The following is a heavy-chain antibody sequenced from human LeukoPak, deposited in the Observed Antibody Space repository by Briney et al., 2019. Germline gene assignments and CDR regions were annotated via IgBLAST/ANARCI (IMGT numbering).Heavy chain of an antibody. CDR1: GGSISSYY. CDR3: ARYGSGSTHFDY. D-gene: IGHD3-10*01. CDR2: IYYSGST. V-gene: IGHV4-59*08. J-gene: IGHJ4*02. Sequence: SETLSLTCTVSGGSISSYYWSWIRQPPGKGLEWIGYIYYSGSTNYKSSLKSRVTISLDTSKNQFSLKLSSVTAADTAVYYCARYGSGSTHFDYWGQGTLVTVSS.